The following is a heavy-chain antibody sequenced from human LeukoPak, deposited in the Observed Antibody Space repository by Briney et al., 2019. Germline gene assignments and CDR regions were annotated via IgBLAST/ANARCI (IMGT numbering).Heavy chain of an antibody. D-gene: IGHD2/OR15-2a*01. CDR2: ISSGSTDI. CDR3: ARAVSPTDCNNLQCYFCDN. J-gene: IGHJ4*02. Sequence: GGSLRLSCAVSGFTLSSYEMNWVRQAPGKGLEWVSYISSGSTDIQYADSVKGRFTISRDNAKNSLYLQMNSLRAEDAAVYYCARAVSPTDCNNLQCYFCDNWGQGTLVTVSS. V-gene: IGHV3-48*03. CDR1: GFTLSSYE.